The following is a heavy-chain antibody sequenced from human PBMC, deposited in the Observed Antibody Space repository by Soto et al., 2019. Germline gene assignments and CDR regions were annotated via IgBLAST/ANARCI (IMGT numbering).Heavy chain of an antibody. CDR2: ISYDGSNK. D-gene: IGHD3-10*01. V-gene: IGHV3-30*03. J-gene: IGHJ4*02. CDR3: VGGQFYFDY. Sequence: QVQLVESGGGVVQPGRSLRLSCAASGFPFTSYGMHWVREGPGKGLEWLAVISYDGSNKFYADSVKGRFTISRDNSKNPLYRQMNSLRPEDTALYDCVGGQFYFDYRGQGTLVIVSS. CDR1: GFPFTSYG.